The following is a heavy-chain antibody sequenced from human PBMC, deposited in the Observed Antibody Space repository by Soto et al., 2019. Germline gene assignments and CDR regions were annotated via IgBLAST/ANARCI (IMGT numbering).Heavy chain of an antibody. CDR1: GLTFSNYA. D-gene: IGHD1-20*01. J-gene: IGHJ4*02. V-gene: IGHV3-23*01. CDR2: MSGSSSTT. CDR3: TRETVAGITGLDY. Sequence: GGSLRLSCATSGLTFSNYAMSWVRQAPGGGLEWVSSMSGSSSTTYYADSVRGRFTISRDRSKNTLYLQMSSLRAEDTALYYCTRETVAGITGLDYWGPGTLVTVSS.